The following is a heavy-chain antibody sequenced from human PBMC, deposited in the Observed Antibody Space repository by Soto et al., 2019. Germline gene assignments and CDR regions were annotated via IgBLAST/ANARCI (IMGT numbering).Heavy chain of an antibody. CDR2: ISYDGSNK. CDR1: GFTFSSYA. D-gene: IGHD3-10*01. V-gene: IGHV3-30-3*01. J-gene: IGHJ4*02. CDR3: ARESYGSGSHFDY. Sequence: QVQLVESGGGVVQPGRSLRLSCAASGFTFSSYAMHWVRQAPGKGLEWVAVISYDGSNKYYADSVKGRFTISRDNSKNPLYLQMNSLRAEDTAVYYCARESYGSGSHFDYWGQGTLVTVSS.